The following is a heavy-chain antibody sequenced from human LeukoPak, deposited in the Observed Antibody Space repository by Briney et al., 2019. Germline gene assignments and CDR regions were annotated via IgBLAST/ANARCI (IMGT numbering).Heavy chain of an antibody. D-gene: IGHD3-22*01. CDR3: AKVLTYYYDKGDAFDI. J-gene: IGHJ3*02. Sequence: GGSLRLSCAASGFTFSKYGMYWVRQAPGKGLEWVAFIRNDGRNKYYTESVKGRFTISRDNSKNTLYLQMNSLRAEDTAVYYCAKVLTYYYDKGDAFDIWGQGTMVTVSS. V-gene: IGHV3-30*02. CDR1: GFTFSKYG. CDR2: IRNDGRNK.